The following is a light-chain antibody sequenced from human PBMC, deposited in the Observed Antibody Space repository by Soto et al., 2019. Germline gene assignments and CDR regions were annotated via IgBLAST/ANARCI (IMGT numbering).Light chain of an antibody. V-gene: IGLV2-14*01. CDR1: SSDVGGYNY. Sequence: QSALTQPASVSGSPGQSITISCTGTSSDVGGYNYVSWYQQQSGKAPKLMIHEVSNRPSGVSSRFSGSKSGNTASLTISGLQAEDEADYYCASYTSSSTSVIFGRGTKLTVL. CDR3: ASYTSSSTSVI. J-gene: IGLJ2*01. CDR2: EVS.